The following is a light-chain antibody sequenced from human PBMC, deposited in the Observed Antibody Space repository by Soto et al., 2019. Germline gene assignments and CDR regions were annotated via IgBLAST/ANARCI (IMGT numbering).Light chain of an antibody. CDR3: CSHAGRGSVL. CDR2: DVN. Sequence: QSALTQPRSVSGSPGQSVTISCTGTSSDVGGYNYVSWYQQHPGKAPKLMIYDVNKRPSGVPDRFSGSKSGNTASLTISGLQAEDEADYYCCSHAGRGSVLFGGGTKLTVL. CDR1: SSDVGGYNY. V-gene: IGLV2-11*01. J-gene: IGLJ2*01.